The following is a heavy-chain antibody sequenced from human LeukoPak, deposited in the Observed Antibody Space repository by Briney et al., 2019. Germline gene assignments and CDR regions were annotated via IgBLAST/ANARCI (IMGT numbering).Heavy chain of an antibody. CDR2: IKQDGSEK. CDR3: ARQRYHDS. D-gene: IGHD2-2*01. V-gene: IGHV3-7*01. Sequence: GGSLRLSCATSGFTFSSYWMSWVRQAPGKGLEWVANIKQDGSEKNYLDSVKGRFTISRDNAKNSLYLQMNSLRAGDTAVYYCARQRYHDSWGQGTLVTVSS. CDR1: GFTFSSYW. J-gene: IGHJ4*02.